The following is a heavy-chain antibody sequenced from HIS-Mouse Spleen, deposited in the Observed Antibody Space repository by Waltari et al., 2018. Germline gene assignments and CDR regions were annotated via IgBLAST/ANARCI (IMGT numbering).Heavy chain of an antibody. Sequence: QVQLQQWGAGLLKPSETLSLTCAVYGGSFSGYYWSWIRQPPGKGLEWIGEINHSGSTNYNPSLKSRVTISVDMSKNQFSLKLSSVTAADTAVYYCARGALRGSYYWGEYFQHWGQGTLVTVSS. D-gene: IGHD1-26*01. J-gene: IGHJ1*01. CDR2: INHSGST. CDR3: ARGALRGSYYWGEYFQH. CDR1: GGSFSGYY. V-gene: IGHV4-34*01.